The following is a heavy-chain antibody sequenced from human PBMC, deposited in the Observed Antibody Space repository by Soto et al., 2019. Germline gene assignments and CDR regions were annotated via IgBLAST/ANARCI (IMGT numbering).Heavy chain of an antibody. CDR1: GGSIGSYY. Sequence: QVQLQESGPGLVKPSETLSLTCTVSGGSIGSYYWSWIRQPPGKGLEWIGYIYYSGSTNYNPSLKSRVTISVDTSKNQFSLKLSSVTAADTAVYYCARHYSSSWTWAFDYWGQGTLVTVSS. D-gene: IGHD6-13*01. J-gene: IGHJ4*02. CDR2: IYYSGST. V-gene: IGHV4-59*08. CDR3: ARHYSSSWTWAFDY.